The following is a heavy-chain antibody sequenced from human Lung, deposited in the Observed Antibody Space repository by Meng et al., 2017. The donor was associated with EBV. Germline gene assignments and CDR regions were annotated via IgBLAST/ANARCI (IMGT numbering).Heavy chain of an antibody. J-gene: IGHJ4*01. V-gene: IGHV1-2*06. CDR2: INPNNGGA. D-gene: IGHD1-26*01. CDR1: GYTFTGYY. Sequence: QVQLVQSGAEVKKPGASVKVSCKASGYTFTGYYIHWVRQAPGQGLEWMGRINPNNGGANYAQNLQGRVTMSRDTSISTAYMELSSLRSDDTAVFYCARGSYAEGFDHWGHGSLVTVSS. CDR3: ARGSYAEGFDH.